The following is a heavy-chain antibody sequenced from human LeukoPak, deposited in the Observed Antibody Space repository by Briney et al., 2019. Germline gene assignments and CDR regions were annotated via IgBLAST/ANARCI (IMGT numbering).Heavy chain of an antibody. CDR1: GGSFSGYY. D-gene: IGHD3-10*01. V-gene: IGHV4-34*01. CDR3: ARVRATRVHDS. J-gene: IGHJ4*02. Sequence: PSETLSVTRAVHGGSFSGYYWSWIRQPPGKGLEWIGEINHSGSTNYNPSLKSRVTISVDTSKNQFSLKLSSVTAADTAVYYCARVRATRVHDSWGQGTLVTVSS. CDR2: INHSGST.